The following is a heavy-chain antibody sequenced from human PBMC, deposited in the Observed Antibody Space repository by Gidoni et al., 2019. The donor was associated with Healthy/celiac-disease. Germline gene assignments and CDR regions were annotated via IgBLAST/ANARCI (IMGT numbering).Heavy chain of an antibody. V-gene: IGHV3-33*01. J-gene: IGHJ6*02. CDR2: IWYDGSNK. CDR1: GFTFSSYG. CDR3: ARDINGVSLHFSTPYYYYDGMDV. D-gene: IGHD1-20*01. Sequence: QLQLVESWGGVVQPGRSLRLSCAASGFTFSSYGMPWVRPAPGKGLEVVAVIWYDGSNKYYADSVKGRFTISRDNSKNTLYLQMNSLRAEDTAVYYCARDINGVSLHFSTPYYYYDGMDVWGQGTTVTVSS.